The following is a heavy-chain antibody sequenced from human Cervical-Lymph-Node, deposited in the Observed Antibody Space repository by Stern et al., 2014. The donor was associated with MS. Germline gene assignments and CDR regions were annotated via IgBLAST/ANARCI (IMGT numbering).Heavy chain of an antibody. D-gene: IGHD6-19*01. CDR1: GYTFNNYA. V-gene: IGHV7-4-1*02. CDR2: ISTNTGDP. CDR3: ARPNDSSGLFDQ. Sequence: VQLVQSGSELKKPGASVKVSCKASGYTFNNYAMNWVRQAPGQGLEWMGWISTNTGDPDYAQGFTGRFVFSMDTSVSTAYLQITSLKAEDTAVYYCARPNDSSGLFDQWGQGTLGTVSS. J-gene: IGHJ5*02.